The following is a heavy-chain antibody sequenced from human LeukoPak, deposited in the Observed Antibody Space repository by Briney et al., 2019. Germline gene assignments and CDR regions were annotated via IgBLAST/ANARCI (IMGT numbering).Heavy chain of an antibody. D-gene: IGHD6-19*01. V-gene: IGHV4-39*07. CDR3: ARFLSGSYSPTRWLYYFDY. J-gene: IGHJ4*02. Sequence: PSETLSLTCTVSGGSISSSSYYWGWIRQPPGKGLEWIGSIYYSGSTYYNPSLKSRVTISVDTSKNQFSLKLSSVTAADTAVYYCARFLSGSYSPTRWLYYFDYWGQGTLVTVSS. CDR1: GGSISSSSYY. CDR2: IYYSGST.